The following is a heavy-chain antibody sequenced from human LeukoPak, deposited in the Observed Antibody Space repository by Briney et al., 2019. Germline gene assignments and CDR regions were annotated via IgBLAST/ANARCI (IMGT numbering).Heavy chain of an antibody. CDR2: ISGSGGST. J-gene: IGHJ4*02. CDR1: GFTFSSYG. CDR3: ASSRYDSSGYYGIIGY. Sequence: GGSLGLSCAASGFTFSSYGMSWVRQAPGKGLEWVSAISGSGGSTYYADSVKGRFTISRDNAKNSLYLQMNSLRAEDTALYYCASSRYDSSGYYGIIGYWGQGTLVTVSS. V-gene: IGHV3-23*01. D-gene: IGHD3-22*01.